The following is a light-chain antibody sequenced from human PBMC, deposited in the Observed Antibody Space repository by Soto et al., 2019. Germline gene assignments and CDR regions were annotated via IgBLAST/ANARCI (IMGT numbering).Light chain of an antibody. Sequence: DIHMTHSPSSLSSSVGDRVNITSEASQDISNYLNWYQQKPGKAPKLLIYAASNLYTGVPSRFSGSRSGTEFTLTISSLQPDDFATYYCQQYDSFSVTFGQGTKVDIK. J-gene: IGKJ1*01. CDR3: QQYDSFSVT. V-gene: IGKV1-33*01. CDR1: QDISNY. CDR2: AAS.